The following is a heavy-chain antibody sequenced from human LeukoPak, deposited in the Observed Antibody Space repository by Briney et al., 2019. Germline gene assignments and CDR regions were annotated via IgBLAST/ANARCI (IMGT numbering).Heavy chain of an antibody. CDR3: ARAGSSSRWVNDY. CDR1: GYTFTGYY. V-gene: IGHV1-2*02. CDR2: INPNSGGT. Sequence: GASVKVSCKASGYTFTGYYMHWVRQAPGQGLEWMEWINPNSGGTNYAQKFQGRVTMTRDTSISTAYMELSRLRSDDTAVFYCARAGSSSRWVNDYWGQGTLVTVSS. J-gene: IGHJ4*02. D-gene: IGHD6-13*01.